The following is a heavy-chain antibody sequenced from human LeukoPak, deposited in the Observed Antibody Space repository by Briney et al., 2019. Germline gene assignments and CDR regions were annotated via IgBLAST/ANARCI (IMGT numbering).Heavy chain of an antibody. V-gene: IGHV4-34*01. CDR1: GGSFSGYY. J-gene: IGHJ4*02. D-gene: IGHD3-3*01. CDR3: ARGRTIFGVVTMQNFDY. CDR2: INHSGST. Sequence: SETLSLTCAVYGGSFSGYYWSWIRQPPGKGLEWIGEINHSGSTNYNPSLKSRVTISVDTSKNQFSLKLSSVTAADKAVYYCARGRTIFGVVTMQNFDYWGQGTLVTVSS.